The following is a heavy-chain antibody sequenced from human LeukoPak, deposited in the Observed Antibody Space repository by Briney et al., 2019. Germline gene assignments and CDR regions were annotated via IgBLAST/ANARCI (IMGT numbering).Heavy chain of an antibody. CDR3: AKDPVGGFDY. CDR1: GYTFTSYA. Sequence: ASVKVSCKASGYTFTSYAMHWVRQAPGQRLEWMGWINAGSGNTKYSQKFQGRVTITRNTSASTAYMELSSLRSEDTAVYYCAKDPVGGFDYWGQGTLVTVSS. J-gene: IGHJ4*02. V-gene: IGHV1-3*01. CDR2: INAGSGNT.